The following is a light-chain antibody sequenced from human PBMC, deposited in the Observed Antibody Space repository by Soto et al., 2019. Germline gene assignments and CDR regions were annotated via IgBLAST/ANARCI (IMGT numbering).Light chain of an antibody. CDR2: EVS. CDR1: SSDVGSYDH. Sequence: QSALAQPASVSGSPGQSITISCSGTSSDVGSYDHVAWYQQFPGKTPKLMIYEVSNRPSGVSSRFSGSKSGNTASLTISGLQAEDEADYYCISYTGSSTSDVFGSGTKVTVL. V-gene: IGLV2-14*01. CDR3: ISYTGSSTSDV. J-gene: IGLJ1*01.